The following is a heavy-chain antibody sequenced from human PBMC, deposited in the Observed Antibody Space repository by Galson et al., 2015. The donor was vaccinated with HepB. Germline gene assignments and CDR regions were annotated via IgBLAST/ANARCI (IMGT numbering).Heavy chain of an antibody. CDR3: TSLSQQLGYYGMDV. CDR1: GFTFGDYA. D-gene: IGHD6-13*01. V-gene: IGHV3-49*03. CDR2: IRSKAYGGTT. J-gene: IGHJ6*02. Sequence: SLRLSCAASGFTFGDYAMSWFRQAPGKGLEWVGFIRSKAYGGTTEYAASVKGRFTISRDDSKSIAYPQMNSLKTEDTAVYYCTSLSQQLGYYGMDVWGQGTTVTVSS.